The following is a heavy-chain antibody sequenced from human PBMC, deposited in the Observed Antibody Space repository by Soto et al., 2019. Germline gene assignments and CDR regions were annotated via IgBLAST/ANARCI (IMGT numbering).Heavy chain of an antibody. CDR1: GFTFSSYG. Sequence: GGSLRLSCAASGFTFSSYGMHWVRQAPGKGLEWVAVIWYDGSNKYYADSVKGRFTISRDNSKNTLYLQMNSLRAEDTAVYYCARDSAHLREALVVILPDYFDYWGQGTLVTVSS. J-gene: IGHJ4*02. CDR3: ARDSAHLREALVVILPDYFDY. D-gene: IGHD3-22*01. V-gene: IGHV3-33*01. CDR2: IWYDGSNK.